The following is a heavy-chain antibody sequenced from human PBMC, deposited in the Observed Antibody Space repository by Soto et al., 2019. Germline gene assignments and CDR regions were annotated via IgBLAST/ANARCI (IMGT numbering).Heavy chain of an antibody. J-gene: IGHJ4*02. D-gene: IGHD3-22*01. Sequence: QITLKESGPTLVKPTQTLTLTCTFSGFSLSTSGVGVGWIRQPPGKALEWLALIYWDDDQRYSPSLKSRLTISKDTSKNQVVLTMTNMDPVDTATYYCAHIRSYDSGVYSPVDYWGQGTLVTVSS. CDR1: GFSLSTSGVG. CDR3: AHIRSYDSGVYSPVDY. CDR2: IYWDDDQ. V-gene: IGHV2-5*02.